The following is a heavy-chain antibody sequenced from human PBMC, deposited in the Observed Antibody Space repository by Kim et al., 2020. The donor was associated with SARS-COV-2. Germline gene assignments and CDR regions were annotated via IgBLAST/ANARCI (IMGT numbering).Heavy chain of an antibody. D-gene: IGHD2-15*01. CDR3: SGGITKFYYYYRMDV. J-gene: IGHJ6*02. V-gene: IGHV3-21*06. Sequence: AASVKGRFTISRDNAKNLVYLQMDRRRAEDTALYYCSGGITKFYYYYRMDVWGHGTTVTVSS.